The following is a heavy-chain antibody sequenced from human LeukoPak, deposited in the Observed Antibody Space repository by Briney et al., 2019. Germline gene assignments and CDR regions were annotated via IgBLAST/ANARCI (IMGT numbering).Heavy chain of an antibody. D-gene: IGHD3-22*01. Sequence: PSETLSLTCNVSAGSISSADYYWSWIRQPPGEGLEWIGYIYYSGSAYYNPSLKSRVTISVDTSKNQFSLELGSVTAADTAVYYCARYNYYDSSGHLYTFDQWGRGTLVTVSS. CDR2: IYYSGSA. CDR1: AGSISSADYY. CDR3: ARYNYYDSSGHLYTFDQ. J-gene: IGHJ4*02. V-gene: IGHV4-30-4*08.